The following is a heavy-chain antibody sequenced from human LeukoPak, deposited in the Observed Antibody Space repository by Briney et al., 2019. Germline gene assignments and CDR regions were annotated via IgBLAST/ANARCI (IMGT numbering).Heavy chain of an antibody. Sequence: SETLSLTCTVSGGSISSSSYYWGWIRQPPGKGLEWIGSIYYSGSTYYNPSLKSRVTISVDTSKNQFSLKLSSVPAADTAVSYCATYDEGYCSGGSCYDWFDPWGQGTLVTVSS. CDR1: GGSISSSSYY. CDR2: IYYSGST. D-gene: IGHD2-15*01. V-gene: IGHV4-39*01. CDR3: ATYDEGYCSGGSCYDWFDP. J-gene: IGHJ5*02.